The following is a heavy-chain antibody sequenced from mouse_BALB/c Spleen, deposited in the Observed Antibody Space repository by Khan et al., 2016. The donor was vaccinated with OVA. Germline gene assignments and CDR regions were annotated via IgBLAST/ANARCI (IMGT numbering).Heavy chain of an antibody. CDR3: VRNRAGGSYWYFDV. J-gene: IGHJ1*01. CDR1: GFSLSRYS. Sequence: QVQLKESGPGLVAPSQSLSISCTVSGFSLSRYSIHWLRQPPGKGLEWLGIMWIGGSADYNSALKSRLSISKDNSKSQVFLKMNSPQADDTAMYYCVRNRAGGSYWYFDVWGAGTTVTVSS. D-gene: IGHD3-3*01. CDR2: MWIGGSA. V-gene: IGHV2-6-4*01.